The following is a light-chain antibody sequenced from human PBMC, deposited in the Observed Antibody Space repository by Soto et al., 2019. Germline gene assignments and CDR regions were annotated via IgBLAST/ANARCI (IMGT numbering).Light chain of an antibody. CDR1: QGIGND. CDR3: LQDANFPYT. CDR2: AAS. J-gene: IGKJ2*01. Sequence: AIQMTQSPSSLSASVGARVTITCRASQGIGNDLAWYQQKPGKAPKLLIYAASSLQSGVPSRFSGSGSGTEFTLTISSLQPEDFAIYYCLQDANFPYTFGQGTKLDIK. V-gene: IGKV1-6*02.